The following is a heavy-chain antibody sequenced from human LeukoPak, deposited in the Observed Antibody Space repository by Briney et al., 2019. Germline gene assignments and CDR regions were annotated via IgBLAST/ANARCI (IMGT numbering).Heavy chain of an antibody. CDR3: AREKRRDGYNYGYYYYGMDV. J-gene: IGHJ6*02. V-gene: IGHV1-69*04. Sequence: SVKVSCKASGGTFSSYAISWVRQAPGQGLEWMGRIIPILGIANYAQKFQGRVTITADKSTSTAYMELSSLRSEDTAVYYCAREKRRDGYNYGYYYYGMDVWGQGTTVTVSS. CDR2: IIPILGIA. CDR1: GGTFSSYA. D-gene: IGHD5-24*01.